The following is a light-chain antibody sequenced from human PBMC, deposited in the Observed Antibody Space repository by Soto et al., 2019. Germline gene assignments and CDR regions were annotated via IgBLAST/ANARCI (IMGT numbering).Light chain of an antibody. CDR3: QQYGSSPYT. Sequence: EMGLTQSPGTLSLSPGERATLSCRASQSVSSSYLAWYQQKPGQAPRLLIYGAASRATGIPDRFSGSGSGTDFPLTISRLEPEDFAVYYCQQYGSSPYTFGQGTKLAIK. J-gene: IGKJ2*01. V-gene: IGKV3-20*01. CDR2: GAA. CDR1: QSVSSSY.